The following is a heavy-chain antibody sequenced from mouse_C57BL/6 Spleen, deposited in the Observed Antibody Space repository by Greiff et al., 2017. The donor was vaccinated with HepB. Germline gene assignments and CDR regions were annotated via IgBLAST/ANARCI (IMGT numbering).Heavy chain of an antibody. D-gene: IGHD2-4*01. Sequence: QVHVKQPGAELVKPGASVKMSCKASGYTFTSYWITWVKQRPGQGLEWIGDIYPGSGSTNYNEKFKSKATLTVDTSSSTAYMQLSSLTSEDSAVYYCARKHDYDEGYYYAMDYWGQGTSVTVSS. CDR2: IYPGSGST. J-gene: IGHJ4*01. CDR3: ARKHDYDEGYYYAMDY. V-gene: IGHV1-55*01. CDR1: GYTFTSYW.